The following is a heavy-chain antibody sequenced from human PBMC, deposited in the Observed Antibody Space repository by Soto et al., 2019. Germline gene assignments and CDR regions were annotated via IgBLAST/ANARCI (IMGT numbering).Heavy chain of an antibody. CDR3: ATDPGIVGASSDYYYYYGMDV. Sequence: EVQLLESGGGLVQPGGSLRLSCAASGFTFSSYAMSWVRQAPGKGLEWVSAISGSGGSTYYADSVKGRFTISRDNSKNTLYLQMNSLRAEDTAVYYCATDPGIVGASSDYYYYYGMDVWGQGTTVTVSS. CDR1: GFTFSSYA. CDR2: ISGSGGST. D-gene: IGHD1-26*01. J-gene: IGHJ6*02. V-gene: IGHV3-23*01.